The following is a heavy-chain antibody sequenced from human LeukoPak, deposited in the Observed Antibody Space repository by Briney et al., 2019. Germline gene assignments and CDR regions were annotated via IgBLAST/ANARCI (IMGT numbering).Heavy chain of an antibody. CDR1: GYSFTSYW. Sequence: GESLKISCKGSGYSFTSYWISWARQMPGKGLEWMGRIDPSDSYTNYSPSFQGHVTISADKSISTAYLQWSSLKASDTAMYYCASPLAVADYGMDVWGQGTTVTVSS. D-gene: IGHD2-15*01. V-gene: IGHV5-10-1*01. CDR2: IDPSDSYT. CDR3: ASPLAVADYGMDV. J-gene: IGHJ6*02.